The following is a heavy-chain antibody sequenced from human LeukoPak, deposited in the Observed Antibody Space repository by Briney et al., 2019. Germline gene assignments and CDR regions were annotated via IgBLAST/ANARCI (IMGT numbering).Heavy chain of an antibody. CDR1: GFTFSSYE. D-gene: IGHD5-18*01. CDR2: ISSSGSTI. Sequence: PGGSLRLSCATSGFTFSSYEMNWVRQAPGKGLEWVSYISSSGSTIYYADSVRGRFTISRDNAKNSLYLQTNSLRAEDTAVYYCARDQVDTGAFDIWGQGTVVTVSS. V-gene: IGHV3-48*03. CDR3: ARDQVDTGAFDI. J-gene: IGHJ3*02.